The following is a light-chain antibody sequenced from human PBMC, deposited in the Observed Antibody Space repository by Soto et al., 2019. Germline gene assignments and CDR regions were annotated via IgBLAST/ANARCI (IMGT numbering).Light chain of an antibody. J-gene: IGKJ1*01. CDR1: QTVSSNY. CDR2: GAS. V-gene: IGKV3-20*01. CDR3: QQYSSSRT. Sequence: EILFTQSPVTLSLSPGERPTLSWRASQTVSSNYLAWYQQKSGEAPRLLIYGASSTATGIPDRLSGSGSGTDFTLNISRLEPEDSAVYYCQQYSSSRTFGQGTKVDI.